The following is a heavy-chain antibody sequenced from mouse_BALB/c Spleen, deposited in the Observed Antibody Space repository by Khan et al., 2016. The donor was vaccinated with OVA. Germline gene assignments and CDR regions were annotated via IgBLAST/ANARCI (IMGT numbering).Heavy chain of an antibody. D-gene: IGHD1-1*02. V-gene: IGHV5-4*02. J-gene: IGHJ3*01. CDR3: ARAGYGGFAY. CDR1: GFTFSDYY. Sequence: EVELVESGGGLVKPGGSLKLSCAASGFTFSDYYMYWVRQTPEKRLEWVATISDGGSYTYYPDSVKGRFTISRDNGKNNLYLQMSSLKSEDTAMYYCARAGYGGFAYGGQGTLVTVSA. CDR2: ISDGGSYT.